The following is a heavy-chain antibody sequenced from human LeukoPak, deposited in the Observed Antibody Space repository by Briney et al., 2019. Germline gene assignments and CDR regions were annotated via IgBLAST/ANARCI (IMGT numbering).Heavy chain of an antibody. V-gene: IGHV3-7*03. J-gene: IGHJ4*01. CDR2: IKPDGSGK. CDR1: GSTFSSHW. Sequence: PGGSLTLSCAASGSTFSSHWMSLVRQAPGKGPEWVAHIKPDGSGKYYVDSMEGRFSISRDNAKNSLFLQMSSLRAEDTAVYYCARPSCSGGTCFDYWGHGVLVTVSS. CDR3: ARPSCSGGTCFDY. D-gene: IGHD2-15*01.